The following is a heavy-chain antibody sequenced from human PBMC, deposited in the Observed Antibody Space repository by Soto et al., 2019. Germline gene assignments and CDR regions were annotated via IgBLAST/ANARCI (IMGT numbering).Heavy chain of an antibody. CDR3: TTDPVVVTAALRLSMDV. Sequence: PGGSLRLSCAASGFTFSNAWMSWVRQAPGKGLEWVGRIKSKTDGGTTDYAAPVKGRFTISRDDSKNTLYLQMNSLKTEDTAVYYCTTDPVVVTAALRLSMDVWGQGTTVTVYS. CDR1: GFTFSNAW. D-gene: IGHD2-2*01. CDR2: IKSKTDGGTT. J-gene: IGHJ6*02. V-gene: IGHV3-15*01.